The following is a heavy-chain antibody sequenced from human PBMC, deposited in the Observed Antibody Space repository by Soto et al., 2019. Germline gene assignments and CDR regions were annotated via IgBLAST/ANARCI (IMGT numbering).Heavy chain of an antibody. CDR1: GGSISSRSYY. CDR3: ASRTVAGTVIDH. D-gene: IGHD6-19*01. Sequence: QLQVQESGPGLVKPSETLSLTCSVSGGSISSRSYYWGWVRQPPGKGLEWIGSISHSGTTYYHPSLKGRVTISVDPSKNQFSLSLSSVTAADTAVYYCASRTVAGTVIDHWGQGTLVTVSS. CDR2: ISHSGTT. V-gene: IGHV4-39*01. J-gene: IGHJ4*02.